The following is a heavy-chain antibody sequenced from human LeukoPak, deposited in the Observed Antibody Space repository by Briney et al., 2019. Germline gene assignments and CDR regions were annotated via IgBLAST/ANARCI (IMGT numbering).Heavy chain of an antibody. CDR1: GGSFSGYY. J-gene: IGHJ4*02. CDR3: ARSWIQLWYHY. Sequence: PSETLSLTCAVYGGSFSGYYWSWNRQPPGKGLEWIGEINHSGSTNYNPSLKSRVTISVDTSKNQFSLKLSSVTAADTAVYYCARSWIQLWYHYWGQGTLVTVSS. D-gene: IGHD5-18*01. CDR2: INHSGST. V-gene: IGHV4-34*01.